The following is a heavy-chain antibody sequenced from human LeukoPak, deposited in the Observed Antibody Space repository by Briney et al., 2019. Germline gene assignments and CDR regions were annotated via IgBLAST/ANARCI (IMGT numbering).Heavy chain of an antibody. V-gene: IGHV1-8*01. CDR2: MNPNSGNT. CDR1: GYTFTSYD. J-gene: IGHJ5*02. Sequence: GASVKVSCKASGYTFTSYDINWVRQATGQGLEWMGWMNPNSGNTGYAQKCQGRVTMTRNTSISTAYMELSSLRSEDTAVYYCARHSYIAAAGKGAFDPWGQGTLVTVSS. CDR3: ARHSYIAAAGKGAFDP. D-gene: IGHD6-13*01.